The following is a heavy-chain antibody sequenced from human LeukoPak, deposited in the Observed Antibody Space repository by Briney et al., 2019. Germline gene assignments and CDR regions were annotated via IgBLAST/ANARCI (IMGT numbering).Heavy chain of an antibody. CDR1: GGSISSGDYY. J-gene: IGHJ4*02. Sequence: SETLSLTCTVSGGSISSGDYYWSWIRQPPGKGLEWIGYIYYSGSTYYNPSLKSRVTISVDRSKNQFSLKLSSVTAADTAVYYCAREYGSGTGGFDYWGQGTLVTVSS. CDR3: AREYGSGTGGFDY. CDR2: IYYSGST. D-gene: IGHD3-10*01. V-gene: IGHV4-30-4*01.